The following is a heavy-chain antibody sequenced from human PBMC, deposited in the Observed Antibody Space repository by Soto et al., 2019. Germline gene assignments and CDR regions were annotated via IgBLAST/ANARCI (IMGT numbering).Heavy chain of an antibody. V-gene: IGHV3-48*02. CDR1: GFTFSSYA. CDR3: ARDAIGDATNWFDP. Sequence: EVRLVESGGGLAQPGGSLRLSCAASGFTFSSYAMNWVRQSPGKGLEWVSYISMSGTTIFYADSVKGRFTISRDNAEKSLFLRMNSLRDDDTAMYYCARDAIGDATNWFDPWGQGTLVTVSS. CDR2: ISMSGTTI. J-gene: IGHJ5*02.